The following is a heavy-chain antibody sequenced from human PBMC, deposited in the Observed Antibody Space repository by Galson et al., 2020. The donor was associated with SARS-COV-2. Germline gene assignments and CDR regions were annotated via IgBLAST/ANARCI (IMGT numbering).Heavy chain of an antibody. Sequence: GESLKISCKGSGYRFTSYWIGWVRQMPGKGLEWMGIIYPGDSDTRYSPSFEGQVTMSADKSICTAYLQWSSLKASDTAMYYCATTRSSSWLDFDYWGQGTLVTVSP. CDR2: IYPGDSDT. CDR3: ATTRSSSWLDFDY. CDR1: GYRFTSYW. D-gene: IGHD6-13*01. J-gene: IGHJ4*02. V-gene: IGHV5-51*01.